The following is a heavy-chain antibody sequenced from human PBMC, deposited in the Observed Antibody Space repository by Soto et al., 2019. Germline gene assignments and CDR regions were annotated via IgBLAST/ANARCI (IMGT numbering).Heavy chain of an antibody. CDR3: ERAYCISTTSSHEY. CDR1: GFTFSSFA. V-gene: IGHV3-30*04. J-gene: IGHJ4*02. D-gene: IGHD2-2*01. CDR2: ISYDGSNK. Sequence: QVQLGESGGGVVQPGRSLRLSCAGSGFTFSSFAMHWVRQAPCKGLEWVAIISYDGSNKNYADSVKGRFTISRDHSTNPLNLQMNSLRADDTAVYYCERAYCISTTSSHEYWGQGHLVTVSS.